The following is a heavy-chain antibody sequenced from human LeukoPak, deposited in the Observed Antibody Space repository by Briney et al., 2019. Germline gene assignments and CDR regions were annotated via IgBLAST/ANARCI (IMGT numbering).Heavy chain of an antibody. CDR1: GFTFSSYA. Sequence: TGGSLGLSCAASGFTFSSYAMSWVRQAPGKGLEWVSGISGSGSSTYYADSVRGRFTISRDNSKNTLNLQMNSLRAEDTAVYYCANHSDTAMVYAYWGQGTLVTVSS. J-gene: IGHJ4*02. CDR2: ISGSGSST. CDR3: ANHSDTAMVYAY. D-gene: IGHD5-18*01. V-gene: IGHV3-23*01.